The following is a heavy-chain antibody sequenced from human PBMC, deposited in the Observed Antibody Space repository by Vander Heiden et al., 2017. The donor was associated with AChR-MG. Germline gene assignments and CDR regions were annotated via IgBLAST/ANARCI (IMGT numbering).Heavy chain of an antibody. Sequence: QVQLVESGGGVVQPGRSLRLSCAASGFTFSSYGMHWVRQAPGKGLEWVAVISYDGSNKYYADSVKGRFTISRDNSKNTLYLQMNSLRAEDTAVYYCAKDLSYLAAAIQNYGMDVWGQGTTVTVSS. V-gene: IGHV3-30*18. J-gene: IGHJ6*02. CDR3: AKDLSYLAAAIQNYGMDV. CDR2: ISYDGSNK. D-gene: IGHD6-13*01. CDR1: GFTFSSYG.